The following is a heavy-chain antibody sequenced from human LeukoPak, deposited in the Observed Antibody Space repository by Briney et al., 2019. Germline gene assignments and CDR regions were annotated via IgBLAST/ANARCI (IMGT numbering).Heavy chain of an antibody. CDR1: GFTFSSYG. D-gene: IGHD1-1*01. J-gene: IGHJ4*02. CDR2: ISYDGSNK. Sequence: GGSLRLSCAASGFTFSSYGMHWVRQAPGKGLEWVAIISYDGSNKNSADSVKGRFTISRDNSKNTLFLQMNSLRPEDTAVYYCAKDQLARERYGGEEPDYWGQGTLVTVSS. CDR3: AKDQLARERYGGEEPDY. V-gene: IGHV3-30*18.